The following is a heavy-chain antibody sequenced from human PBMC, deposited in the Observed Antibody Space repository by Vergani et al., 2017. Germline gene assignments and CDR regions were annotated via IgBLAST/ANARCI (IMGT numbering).Heavy chain of an antibody. CDR2: ISGSGGST. D-gene: IGHD5-12*01. CDR3: AKANPRNSGYDYLYYYHAMDV. J-gene: IGHJ6*02. V-gene: IGHV3-23*01. CDR1: GFTFNHYA. Sequence: EVQLLESGGDLVQPGGSLRLSCAASGFTFNHYAMNWVRQAPGKGLEWVSGISGSGGSTYYAGSVKGRFTISRDSSKNTVYLQMNSLSAGDTAVYYCAKANPRNSGYDYLYYYHAMDVWGQGTTVIVSS.